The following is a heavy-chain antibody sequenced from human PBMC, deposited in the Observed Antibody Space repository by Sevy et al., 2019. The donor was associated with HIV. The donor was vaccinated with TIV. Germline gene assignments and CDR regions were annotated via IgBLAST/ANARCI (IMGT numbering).Heavy chain of an antibody. CDR2: ISYTSTTI. CDR1: GFTFNTYN. J-gene: IGHJ6*02. D-gene: IGHD3-22*01. CDR3: ASSDATSRFGYYYFAMDF. V-gene: IGHV3-48*02. Sequence: GGSLRLSCAVSGFTFNTYNMNWVRQAPGKGLEWVSYISYTSTTIYYADSVRGRFTISRDNAKNTPYLQMNSLRDEDTAVYYCASSDATSRFGYYYFAMDFWGQGTSVTSP.